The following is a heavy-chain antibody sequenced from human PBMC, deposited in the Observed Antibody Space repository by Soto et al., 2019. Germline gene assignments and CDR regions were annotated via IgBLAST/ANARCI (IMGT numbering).Heavy chain of an antibody. CDR3: ARSELCSGGSCYVAAHVDY. D-gene: IGHD2-15*01. Sequence: QLQLQESGPGLVKPSETLSLTCTVSGGSISSSSYYWGWIRQPPGKGLEWIGSIYYSGSTYYNPSLKSRVTISVDTSKNQFSLKLSSVTAADTAVYYCARSELCSGGSCYVAAHVDYWGQGTLVTVSS. CDR2: IYYSGST. CDR1: GGSISSSSYY. J-gene: IGHJ4*02. V-gene: IGHV4-39*01.